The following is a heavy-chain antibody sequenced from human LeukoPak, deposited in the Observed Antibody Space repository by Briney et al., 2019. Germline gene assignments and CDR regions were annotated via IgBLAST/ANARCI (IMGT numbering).Heavy chain of an antibody. V-gene: IGHV1-18*04. Sequence: ASVKVSCKASGYTFTGYYMHWVRQAPGQGLEWMGWISGSNGNTDYAQKLQGRVTMTTDTSTSTAYMELRSLRSDDTAVYYCARYPLSYSNNWHYYFDYWGQGTLLTVSS. CDR1: GYTFTGYY. J-gene: IGHJ4*02. D-gene: IGHD1-1*01. CDR3: ARYPLSYSNNWHYYFDY. CDR2: ISGSNGNT.